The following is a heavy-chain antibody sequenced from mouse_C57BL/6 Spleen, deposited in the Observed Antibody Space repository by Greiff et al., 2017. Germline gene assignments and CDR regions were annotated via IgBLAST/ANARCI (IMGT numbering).Heavy chain of an antibody. V-gene: IGHV1-53*01. J-gene: IGHJ4*01. CDR3: AGVGSGYVGAMDY. CDR2: INPSNGGT. CDR1: GYTFTSYW. D-gene: IGHD3-2*02. Sequence: QVQLQQPGTELVKPGASVKLSCKASGYTFTSYWMHWVKQRPGQGLEWIGNINPSNGGTNSNEKFKSKATLTVDKSCSTAYMQLSSLTSEDSAVYYCAGVGSGYVGAMDYWGQGTSVTVSS.